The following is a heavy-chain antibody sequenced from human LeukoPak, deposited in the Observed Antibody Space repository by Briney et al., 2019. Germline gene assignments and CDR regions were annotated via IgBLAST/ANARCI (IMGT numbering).Heavy chain of an antibody. CDR1: GASISSGDYH. Sequence: SQTLSLTCTVSGASISSGDYHWNWIRQPPGKGLEWIGFIHDSGSTYYNPSLKSRVSISRDMSKNQLSLMLSSVTAADTAVYYCARITDLSVATDYWGQGTLVTVSS. CDR2: IHDSGST. V-gene: IGHV4-30-4*01. CDR3: ARITDLSVATDY. D-gene: IGHD6-19*01. J-gene: IGHJ4*02.